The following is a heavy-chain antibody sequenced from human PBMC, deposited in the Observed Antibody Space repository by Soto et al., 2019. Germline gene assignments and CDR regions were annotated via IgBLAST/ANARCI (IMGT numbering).Heavy chain of an antibody. CDR3: ASPRELSYSYFYFFTLDV. J-gene: IGHJ6*02. V-gene: IGHV1-2*02. D-gene: IGHD2-21*01. CDR1: DTHSPATT. CDR2: STSSGGT. Sequence: GASVKSPARLLDTHSPATTYTGCDRPLDTGLSGWGGSTSSGGTNYAQSFQGRVTMTRDMSVSTVYMEMTGLSSDDTAVYYCASPRELSYSYFYFFTLDVWGQGTTVTVSS.